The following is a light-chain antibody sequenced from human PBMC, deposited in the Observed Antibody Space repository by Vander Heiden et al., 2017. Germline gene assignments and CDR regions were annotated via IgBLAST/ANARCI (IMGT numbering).Light chain of an antibody. CDR3: QHYKSYPYT. J-gene: IGKJ2*01. CDR2: KAS. CDR1: QSINIW. V-gene: IGKV1-5*03. Sequence: DIQMTQSPSTLSASVGDRVTITCRASQSINIWLAWYQQKPGKAPKLLIYKASSLQSWVSSRFSGSGSGTEFSLTISSLQPDEFATYYCQHYKSYPYTFGQGTKLELK.